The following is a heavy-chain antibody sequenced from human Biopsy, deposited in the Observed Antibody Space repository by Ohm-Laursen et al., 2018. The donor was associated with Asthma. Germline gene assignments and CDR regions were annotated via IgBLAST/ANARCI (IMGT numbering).Heavy chain of an antibody. CDR1: ARTFSRSA. CDR2: IIPVFGTS. J-gene: IGHJ6*02. Sequence: SVKVSCQASARTFSRSAISWVRQAPGHGLEWMGGIIPVFGTSNYAQKFQGRVTFTADGSTSSAYVELSSLTSEDSAVYYCAREVSTVDYGYYYVAMDVWGQGTTVTVSS. CDR3: AREVSTVDYGYYYVAMDV. D-gene: IGHD4-17*01. V-gene: IGHV1-69*13.